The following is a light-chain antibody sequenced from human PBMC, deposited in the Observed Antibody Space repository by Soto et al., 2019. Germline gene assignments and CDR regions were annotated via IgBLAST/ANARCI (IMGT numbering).Light chain of an antibody. CDR3: QQTNSTPVT. V-gene: IGKV1-39*01. CDR2: AAT. CDR1: QNIYNY. Sequence: IQMTQSPSSLSASVGDRVTVTCRTSQNIYNYLNWYQQRPGKAPKLLIYAATSVQSGVPSRFRGSGSGTDFTLTISSLHPEDVATYYCQQTNSTPVTFGQGTLLDVK. J-gene: IGKJ5*01.